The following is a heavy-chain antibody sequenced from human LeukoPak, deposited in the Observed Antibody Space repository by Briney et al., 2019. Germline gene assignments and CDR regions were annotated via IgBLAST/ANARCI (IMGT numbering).Heavy chain of an antibody. CDR1: GGSISSYY. D-gene: IGHD3-9*01. CDR2: IYTSGST. V-gene: IGHV4-4*07. CDR3: ARGIILTGYTYYYYYYMDV. Sequence: SETLSLTCTVSGGSISSYYWSWIRQPAGKGLEWIGRIYTSGSTNYNPSLKSRVTMSVDTSKNQFSLKLSSVTAADTAVYYCARGIILTGYTYYYYYYMDVWGKGTTVTISS. J-gene: IGHJ6*03.